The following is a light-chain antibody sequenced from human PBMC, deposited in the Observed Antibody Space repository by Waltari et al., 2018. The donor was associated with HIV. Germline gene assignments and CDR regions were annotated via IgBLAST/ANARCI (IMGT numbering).Light chain of an antibody. V-gene: IGKV1-9*01. CDR2: VAS. CDR1: QGINSY. CDR3: QQLNSYPLT. J-gene: IGKJ4*01. Sequence: DIHLTQSPPFLSASIVDRVTISCLATQGINSYLAWYQQKPGKAPKLLIYVASTLRSGVPSRFSGSGSGTEFTLTISNLQPEDSATYYCQQLNSYPLTFGGGTKVEIK.